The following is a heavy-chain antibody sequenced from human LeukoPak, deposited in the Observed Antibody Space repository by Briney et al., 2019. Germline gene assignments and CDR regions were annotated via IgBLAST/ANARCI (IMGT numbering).Heavy chain of an antibody. CDR3: AKTRPLDSSSWSHGDY. CDR1: GFTFRAYW. J-gene: IGHJ4*02. Sequence: GSLRLSCGASGFTFRAYWMSWVRQAPGKGLEWVGNVNQDGSEIYYVDSVKGRFTISRDNSKNTLYLQMNSLRAEDTAVYYCAKTRPLDSSSWSHGDYWGQGTLVTVSS. CDR2: VNQDGSEI. D-gene: IGHD6-13*01. V-gene: IGHV3-7*03.